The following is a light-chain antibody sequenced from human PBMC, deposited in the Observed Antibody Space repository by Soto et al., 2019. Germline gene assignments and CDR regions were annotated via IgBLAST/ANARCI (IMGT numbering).Light chain of an antibody. CDR2: KAS. V-gene: IGKV1-5*03. CDR3: QQYNSYST. CDR1: QSISNW. J-gene: IGKJ4*01. Sequence: DIPMTQSPSTLSASVGDRVTITCRASQSISNWLAWYQQKPGKAPKLLIYKASSLESGVPSRFSGSGSGTEFTLTISGLQPDDFATYYCQQYNSYSTFGGGTKVEIK.